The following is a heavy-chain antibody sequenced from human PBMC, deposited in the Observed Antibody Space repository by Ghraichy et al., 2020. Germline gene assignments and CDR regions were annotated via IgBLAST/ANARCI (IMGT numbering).Heavy chain of an antibody. CDR2: INPSGGTT. D-gene: IGHD2-15*01. CDR1: GFSFSNYA. V-gene: IGHV3-23*01. J-gene: IGHJ4*02. CDR3: AKEEDAVVAASSPFDY. Sequence: GGSLRLSCAASGFSFSNYAMSWVRQAPGKGLEWVSGINPSGGTTYYADSVKGRFTISRDKSNNMLYLQMNSLRVEDTAVYFCAKEEDAVVAASSPFDYWGQGTLVTVSS.